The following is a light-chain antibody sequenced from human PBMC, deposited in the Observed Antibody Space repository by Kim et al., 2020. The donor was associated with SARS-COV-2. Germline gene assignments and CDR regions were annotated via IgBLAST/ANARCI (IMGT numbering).Light chain of an antibody. CDR1: SSNIGSYHY. CDR2: DVN. V-gene: IGLV2-14*03. CDR3: SSFTTRSTLV. Sequence: GQSISNSCTGTSSNIGSYHYVSWHQQHPGKAPKLMIYDVNKRPSGISSRFSGSKSGSTASLTISGLQAEDEADYYCSSFTTRSTLVFGGGTQLTVL. J-gene: IGLJ3*02.